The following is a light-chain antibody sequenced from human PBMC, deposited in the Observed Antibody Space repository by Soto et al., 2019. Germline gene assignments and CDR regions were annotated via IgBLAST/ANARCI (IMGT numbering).Light chain of an antibody. CDR1: RSDGGGYNY. Sequence: QSDLTQPASLSWAPGQAITISCPRPRSDGGGYNYISWYQHHPGKAPKLMIYDVSNRPSGVSNRLSGSKSGNTASLSISGLQPEDEADYYCCSYRTSNTRQIVCGTGTKVTVL. J-gene: IGLJ1*01. CDR3: CSYRTSNTRQIV. CDR2: DVS. V-gene: IGLV2-14*03.